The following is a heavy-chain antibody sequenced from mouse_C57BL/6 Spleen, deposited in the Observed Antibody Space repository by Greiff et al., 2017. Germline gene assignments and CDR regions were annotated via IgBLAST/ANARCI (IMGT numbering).Heavy chain of an antibody. CDR2: ISYDGSN. Sequence: EVQLVESGPGLVKPSQSLSFTCSVTGYSITSGYYWNWIRQFPGNKLEWMGYISYDGSNNYNPTLKNRISITRDTSKNQSFLKLNSVTTEDTATYYCASYDYVGFAYWGQGTLVTVSA. V-gene: IGHV3-6*01. D-gene: IGHD2-4*01. CDR1: GYSITSGYY. J-gene: IGHJ3*01. CDR3: ASYDYVGFAY.